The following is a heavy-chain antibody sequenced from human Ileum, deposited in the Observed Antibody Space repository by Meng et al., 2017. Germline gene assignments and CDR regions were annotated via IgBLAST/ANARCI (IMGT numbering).Heavy chain of an antibody. CDR2: MNTNSGNT. CDR3: ARGGNDYYYYGMDV. V-gene: IGHV1-8*01. D-gene: IGHD1-14*01. J-gene: IGHJ6*02. CDR1: GYTFTSYD. Sequence: ASVQVSCKASGYTFTSYDINWVRQATGQGREWMGWMNTNSGNTGYAQKFQGRVNMTRNTSISTAYMELSSLRSEDTAVYYCARGGNDYYYYGMDVWGHGTMVTVSS.